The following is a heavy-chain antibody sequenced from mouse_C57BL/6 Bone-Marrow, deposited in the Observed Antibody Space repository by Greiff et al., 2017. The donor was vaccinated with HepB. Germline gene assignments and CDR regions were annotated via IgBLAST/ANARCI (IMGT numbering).Heavy chain of an antibody. V-gene: IGHV1-82*01. CDR2: IYPGDGDT. J-gene: IGHJ4*01. CDR1: GYAFSSSW. D-gene: IGHD2-1*01. Sequence: VQLQQSGPELVKPGASVKISCTASGYAFSSSWMNWVKQRPGKGLEWIGRIYPGDGDTNYNGKLKGKATLTADKSSSTAYMQLSSLTSEDSAVYFCTTIYYGKGDYAIDYWGQGTSVTVSS. CDR3: TTIYYGKGDYAIDY.